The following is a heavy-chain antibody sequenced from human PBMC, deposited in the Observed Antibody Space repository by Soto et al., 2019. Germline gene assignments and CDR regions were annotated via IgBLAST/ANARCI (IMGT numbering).Heavy chain of an antibody. Sequence: GGSLRLSCAASGFTFSSYSMNWVRQAPGKGLEWVSSISSSSYIYYADSVKGRFTISRDNAKNSLYLQMNSLRAEDTAVYYCASYSSGWDYFDYWGQGTLVTVSS. V-gene: IGHV3-21*01. CDR1: GFTFSSYS. CDR2: ISSSSYI. D-gene: IGHD6-19*01. J-gene: IGHJ4*02. CDR3: ASYSSGWDYFDY.